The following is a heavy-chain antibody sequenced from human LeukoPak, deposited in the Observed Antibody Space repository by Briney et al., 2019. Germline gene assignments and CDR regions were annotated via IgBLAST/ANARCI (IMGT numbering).Heavy chain of an antibody. CDR3: ARDQTGFDI. D-gene: IGHD3-10*01. V-gene: IGHV3-7*01. CDR1: GFTFSSHA. CDR2: IKQDGSEK. J-gene: IGHJ3*02. Sequence: GGSLRLSCAASGFTFSSHAMNWVRQAPGKGLEWVANIKQDGSEKYYVDSVKGRFTISRDNAKNSLYLQMNSLRAEDTAVYYCARDQTGFDIWGQGTMVTVSS.